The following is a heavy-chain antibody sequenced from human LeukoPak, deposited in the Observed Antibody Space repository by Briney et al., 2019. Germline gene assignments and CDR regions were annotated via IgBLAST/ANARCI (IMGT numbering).Heavy chain of an antibody. J-gene: IGHJ5*02. CDR2: IYYSGST. V-gene: IGHV4-39*01. CDR3: VILLGYCSSTSCHGWFDP. Sequence: SETLSLTCTVSGGSISSSSYYWGWIRQPPGKGLEWIGSIYYSGSTYYNPSLKSRVTISVGTSKNQFSLKLSSVTAADTAVYYCVILLGYCSSTSCHGWFDPWGQGTLVTVSS. D-gene: IGHD2-2*01. CDR1: GGSISSSSYY.